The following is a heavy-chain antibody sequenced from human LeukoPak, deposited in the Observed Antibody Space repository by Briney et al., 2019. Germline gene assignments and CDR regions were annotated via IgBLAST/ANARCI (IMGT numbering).Heavy chain of an antibody. CDR2: INPSGGST. V-gene: IGHV1-46*01. CDR1: GYTFTSYY. CDR3: ARDLKDSSSSHYFDY. D-gene: IGHD6-6*01. J-gene: IGHJ4*02. Sequence: ASVKVSCKASGYTFTSYYMHWVRQAPGQGLEWMGIINPSGGSTSYAQKFQGRVTMTRDMSTSTVYMELSSLRSEDTAVYYCARDLKDSSSSHYFDYWGQGTLVTVSS.